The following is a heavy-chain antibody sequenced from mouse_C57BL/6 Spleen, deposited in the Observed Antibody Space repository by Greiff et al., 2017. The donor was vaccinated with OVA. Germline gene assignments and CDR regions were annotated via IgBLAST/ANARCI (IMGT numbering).Heavy chain of an antibody. CDR3: ARASYGNFFMDY. Sequence: VQLKEPGPGMVKPSQSLSLTCTVTGYSITSGYDWHWIRHFPGNKLEWMGYISYSGSTNYNPSLKSRISITHDTSKNHFFLKLNSVTTEDTATYYCARASYGNFFMDYWGQGTSVTVSS. D-gene: IGHD2-10*01. CDR1: GYSITSGYD. V-gene: IGHV3-1*01. J-gene: IGHJ4*01. CDR2: ISYSGST.